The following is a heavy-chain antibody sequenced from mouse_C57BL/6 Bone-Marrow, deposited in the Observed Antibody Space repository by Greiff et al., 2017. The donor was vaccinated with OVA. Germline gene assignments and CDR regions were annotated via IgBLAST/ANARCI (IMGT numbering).Heavy chain of an antibody. CDR1: GYTFTDYY. CDR3: AREVDYYGSSPYAMDY. V-gene: IGHV1-26*01. J-gene: IGHJ4*01. D-gene: IGHD1-1*01. CDR2: INPNNGGT. Sequence: EVKLQQSGPELVKPGASVKISCKASGYTFTDYYMNWVKQSHGKSLEWIGDINPNNGGTSYNQKFKGKATLTVDKSSSTAYMELRSLTSEDSAVYYCAREVDYYGSSPYAMDYWGQGTSVTVSS.